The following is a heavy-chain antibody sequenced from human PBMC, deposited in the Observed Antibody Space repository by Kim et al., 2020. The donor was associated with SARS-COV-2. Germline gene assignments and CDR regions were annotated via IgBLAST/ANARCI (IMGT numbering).Heavy chain of an antibody. J-gene: IGHJ4*02. CDR3: ARDDSIAAAGTGFY. D-gene: IGHD6-13*01. V-gene: IGHV3-33*01. Sequence: ADSVKGRFTISRDNSKNTLYLQMNSLRAEDTAVYYCARDDSIAAAGTGFYWGQGTLVTVSS.